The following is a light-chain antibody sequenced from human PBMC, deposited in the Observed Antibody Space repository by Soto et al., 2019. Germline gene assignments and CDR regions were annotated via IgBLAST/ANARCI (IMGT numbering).Light chain of an antibody. J-gene: IGLJ1*01. CDR2: EGR. CDR3: CSFASSSTFYV. Sequence: QSALTQPASVSGSPGQSITISCTETASDVGSSNLVSWYQQYPGKAPKLIIYEGRRRPSGVSGRFSGSKSGNTASLTISGLQAEDEADYYCCSFASSSTFYVFGTGTKVTVL. CDR1: ASDVGSSNL. V-gene: IGLV2-23*01.